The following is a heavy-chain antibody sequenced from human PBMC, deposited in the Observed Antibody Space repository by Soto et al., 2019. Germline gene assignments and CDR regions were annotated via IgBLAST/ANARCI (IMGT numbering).Heavy chain of an antibody. J-gene: IGHJ5*02. CDR3: ACNKEGHQLNNWFDP. CDR2: IYYSGST. CDR1: GGSISSGGYY. Sequence: PSETLSLTCTVSGGSISSGGYYWSWIRQHPGKGLEWIGYIYYSGSTYYNPSLKSRVTISVDTSKNQFSLKLSSVTAADTAVYYCACNKEGHQLNNWFDPWGQGTLVTVSS. V-gene: IGHV4-31*03. D-gene: IGHD1-1*01.